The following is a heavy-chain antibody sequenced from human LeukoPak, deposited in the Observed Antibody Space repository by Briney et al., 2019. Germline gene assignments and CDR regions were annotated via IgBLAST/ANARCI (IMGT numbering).Heavy chain of an antibody. CDR1: GFTFSSYA. D-gene: IGHD6-19*01. CDR3: AKDGAVAGHFDY. V-gene: IGHV3-30*04. CDR2: ISYDGSNK. Sequence: GGSLRLSCAASGFTFSSYAMHWVRQAPGKGLEWVAVISYDGSNKYYADSVKGRFTISRDNSKNTLYLQMNSLRAEDTAVYYCAKDGAVAGHFDYWGQGTLVTVSS. J-gene: IGHJ4*02.